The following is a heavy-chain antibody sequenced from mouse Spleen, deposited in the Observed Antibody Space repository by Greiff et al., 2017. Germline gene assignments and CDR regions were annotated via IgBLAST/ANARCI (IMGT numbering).Heavy chain of an antibody. CDR1: GFTFTDYY. CDR2: IRNKANGYTT. V-gene: IGHV7-3*01. Sequence: EVKLMESGGGLVQPGGSLSLSCAASGFTFTDYYMSWVRQPPGKALEWLGFIRNKANGYTTEYSASVKGRFTISRDNSQSILYLQMNALRAEDSATYYCARGRRYFDYWGQGTTLTVSS. J-gene: IGHJ2*01. CDR3: ARGRRYFDY.